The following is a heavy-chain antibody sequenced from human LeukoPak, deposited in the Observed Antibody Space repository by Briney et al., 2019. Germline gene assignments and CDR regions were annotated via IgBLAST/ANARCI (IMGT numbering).Heavy chain of an antibody. V-gene: IGHV4-34*01. CDR3: ERRRNCSGGSCYHYHFDY. CDR2: INHSGST. D-gene: IGHD2-15*01. J-gene: IGHJ4*02. CDR1: GGSFSGYY. Sequence: SETLSLTCAVYGGSFSGYYWSWIRQPPGKGLEWIGEINHSGSTNYNPSLKSRVTISVDTSKNQFSLKLSSVTAADTAVYYCERRRNCSGGSCYHYHFDYWGQGTLVTVSS.